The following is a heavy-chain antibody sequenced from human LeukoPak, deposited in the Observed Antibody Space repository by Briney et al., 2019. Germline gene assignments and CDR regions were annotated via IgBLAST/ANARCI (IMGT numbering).Heavy chain of an antibody. V-gene: IGHV1-18*01. CDR3: ARVSGGWYSDY. CDR2: ISTYNGNT. Sequence: GASVKVSCKASGYTFSSYGISWVRQAPGQGLEWMGWISTYNGNTNYAQKLQGRVTMTTDTSTSTAYMDLRSLRSEDTAVYYCARVSGGWYSDYWGQGTLVTVSS. CDR1: GYTFSSYG. D-gene: IGHD6-19*01. J-gene: IGHJ4*02.